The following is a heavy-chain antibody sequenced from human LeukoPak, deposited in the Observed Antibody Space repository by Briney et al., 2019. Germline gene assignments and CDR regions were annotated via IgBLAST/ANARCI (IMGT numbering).Heavy chain of an antibody. CDR3: ARHMYSGRYYGTDY. J-gene: IGHJ4*02. D-gene: IGHD1-26*01. CDR2: IYDSGST. V-gene: IGHV4-59*08. Sequence: PSETLSLTCTVSGGSLSSYYWSWIRQPPGKGLEWIGYIYDSGSTNYNPSLKSRVTISIDTSKNQFPLKLSSVPAADTAVYYCARHMYSGRYYGTDYWGQGTLVTVSS. CDR1: GGSLSSYY.